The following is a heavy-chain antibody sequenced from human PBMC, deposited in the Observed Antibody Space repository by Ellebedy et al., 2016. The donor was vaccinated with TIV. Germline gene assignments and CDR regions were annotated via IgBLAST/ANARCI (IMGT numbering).Heavy chain of an antibody. J-gene: IGHJ4*02. D-gene: IGHD3-3*02. CDR3: ARGPPYGIRSDFFDV. CDR1: GFSFSHHW. CDR2: VSNDGYSK. Sequence: GESLKISCSASGFSFSHHWMNWVRQAPGKGLEWVASVSNDGYSKYYVASVRGRFSISRDNAKNSVYLEMHSLTVDDTAVNYCARGPPYGIRSDFFDVWGQGTVATVSS. V-gene: IGHV3-7*03.